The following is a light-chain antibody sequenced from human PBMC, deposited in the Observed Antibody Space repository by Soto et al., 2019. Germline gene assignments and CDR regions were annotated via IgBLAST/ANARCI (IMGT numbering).Light chain of an antibody. CDR1: QTVISNS. V-gene: IGKV3-20*01. J-gene: IGKJ5*01. Sequence: EIVLTQSPGTLSLSPGEGGTLSCRASQTVISNSLAWYQQKPGQPPRVLIHGASTRAPGIPERFSGSRSGTDFTLTISRREPEDVAGYYCQQHGSSPITFGQGTRLEIK. CDR3: QQHGSSPIT. CDR2: GAS.